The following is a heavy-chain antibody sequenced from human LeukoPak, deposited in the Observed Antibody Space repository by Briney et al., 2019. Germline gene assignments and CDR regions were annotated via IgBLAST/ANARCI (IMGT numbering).Heavy chain of an antibody. D-gene: IGHD2-15*01. CDR2: INSDGSST. Sequence: PGGSLRLSCAASAFTFSSYWMHWVRQAPGKGLVWVSRINSDGSSTSYADSVKGRFTISRDNAKNTLYLQMNSLRAEDTAMYYCARGSDCSGGSCYSYWYFDLWGRGTLSLSPQ. CDR3: ARGSDCSGGSCYSYWYFDL. J-gene: IGHJ2*01. CDR1: AFTFSSYW. V-gene: IGHV3-74*01.